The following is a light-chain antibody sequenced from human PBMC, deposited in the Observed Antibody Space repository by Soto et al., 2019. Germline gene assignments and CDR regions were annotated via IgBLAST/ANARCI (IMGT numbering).Light chain of an antibody. Sequence: QAVLTQPPSASGTPGQRVTISCSGSSSNIGSNYVYWYQQLPGTVPQLLIYRNSERHSGVPDRFSGSKSGTSASLAISGRRSEDEADYYCAAWDDSLSGVVFGGGTKLTVL. J-gene: IGLJ2*01. CDR2: RNS. CDR3: AAWDDSLSGVV. V-gene: IGLV1-47*01. CDR1: SSNIGSNY.